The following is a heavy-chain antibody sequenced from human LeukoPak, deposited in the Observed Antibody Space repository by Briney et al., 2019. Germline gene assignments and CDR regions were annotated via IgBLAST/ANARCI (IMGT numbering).Heavy chain of an antibody. CDR3: VPSDSSGLD. V-gene: IGHV3-74*01. Sequence: GGSLRLSCEASGFTFSHIWMHWVRQAPGKGLVWVSRTNTDGSSTNYMDSVKGRFTISRDNAKNTIYLQMNSLGAEDTAVYYCVPSDSSGLDWGQGTLVTVSS. J-gene: IGHJ4*02. CDR2: TNTDGSST. D-gene: IGHD3-22*01. CDR1: GFTFSHIW.